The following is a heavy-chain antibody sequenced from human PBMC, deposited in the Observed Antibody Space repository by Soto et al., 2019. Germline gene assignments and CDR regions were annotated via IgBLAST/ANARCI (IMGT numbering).Heavy chain of an antibody. J-gene: IGHJ4*02. D-gene: IGHD2-8*01. CDR1: GYIFINYG. CDR3: ARTGGDCTQSVCYDY. CDR2: ISPYNSNT. Sequence: QVQLVQSEAEVREPGASVKVSCKASGYIFINYGISWMRQAPGQWLEWMGWISPYNSNTHYAQNLLGRVTVTRDTSTGTAYMQLRSLRSDDTAVYYCARTGGDCTQSVCYDYWGQGTLVTVSS. V-gene: IGHV1-18*01.